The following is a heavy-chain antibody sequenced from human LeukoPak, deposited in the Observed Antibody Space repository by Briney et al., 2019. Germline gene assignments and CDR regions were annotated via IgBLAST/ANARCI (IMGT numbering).Heavy chain of an antibody. CDR3: ARHRTFGYVDY. V-gene: IGHV4-59*08. D-gene: IGHD3-3*01. CDR1: GGSIRGYY. CDR2: IYYSESS. Sequence: SETLALTRTVSGGSIRGYYWLWTRQPPGKGVERLGYIYYSESSNYNPSLRSRVTISVDMSKNQFSLKLTSVTAADTAVYFCARHRTFGYVDYWGQGTLVTVSS. J-gene: IGHJ4*02.